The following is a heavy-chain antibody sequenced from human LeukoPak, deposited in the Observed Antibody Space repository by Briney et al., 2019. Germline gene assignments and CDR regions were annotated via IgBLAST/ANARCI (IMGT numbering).Heavy chain of an antibody. J-gene: IGHJ5*02. CDR3: ARAGIRFIAAASQWFDP. Sequence: PETLSLTCTVSGGSISSSSYYWSWIRQPPGKGLEWIGEINHSGSTNYNPSLKSRVTISVDTSKNQFSLKLSSVTAADTAVYYCARAGIRFIAAASQWFDPWGQGTLVTVSS. CDR1: GGSISSSSYY. V-gene: IGHV4-39*07. D-gene: IGHD6-13*01. CDR2: INHSGST.